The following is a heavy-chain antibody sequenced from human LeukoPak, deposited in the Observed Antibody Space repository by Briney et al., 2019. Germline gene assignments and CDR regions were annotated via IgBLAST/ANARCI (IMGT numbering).Heavy chain of an antibody. Sequence: GASVKVSCTASGYTFTGYYMHWVRQAPGQGLEWMGRINPNSGGTNYAQKFQGRVTMTRDTSISTAYMELSRLRSDDTAVYYCAREPLQYSSSWYRKGFDPWGQGTLVTVSS. J-gene: IGHJ5*02. CDR2: INPNSGGT. D-gene: IGHD6-13*01. V-gene: IGHV1-2*06. CDR3: AREPLQYSSSWYRKGFDP. CDR1: GYTFTGYY.